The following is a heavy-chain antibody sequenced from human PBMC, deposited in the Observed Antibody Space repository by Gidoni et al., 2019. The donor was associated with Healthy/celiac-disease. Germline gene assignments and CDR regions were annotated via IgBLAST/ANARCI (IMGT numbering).Heavy chain of an antibody. V-gene: IGHV1-18*01. CDR3: ARDPLPYSTGPRSAFDI. D-gene: IGHD6-19*01. CDR1: GYTFTSDG. J-gene: IGHJ3*02. Sequence: QVQLVQSGAAVKKPGASVKVSCKSSGYTFTSDGISWVRQAPGQGLEWMGWSSAYNGNTNYAQKLQGRVTMTTDTSTSTAYMELRSLRSDDTAVDYGARDPLPYSTGPRSAFDIWGQGTMVTVSS. CDR2: SSAYNGNT.